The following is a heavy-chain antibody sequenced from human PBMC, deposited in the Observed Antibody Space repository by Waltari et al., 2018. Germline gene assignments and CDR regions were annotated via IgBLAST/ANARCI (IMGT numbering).Heavy chain of an antibody. CDR3: ARDRYYYYFGMDG. V-gene: IGHV3-7*01. CDR1: GFTFTHSW. J-gene: IGHJ6*02. CDR2: IKHDGSEK. Sequence: EVQLVESGGGLVQPGGSLRLSCAASGFTFTHSWMSWVRQAPGKGLEWVAKIKHDGSEKYYVDSVKGRFTISRDYAKNSLDLQMNSLRAEDTAVYYCARDRYYYYFGMDGWGQGTTVTVSS.